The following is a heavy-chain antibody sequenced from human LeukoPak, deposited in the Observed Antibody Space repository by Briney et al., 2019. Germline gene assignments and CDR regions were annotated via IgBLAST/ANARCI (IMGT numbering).Heavy chain of an antibody. Sequence: ASVKVSCKASGYTFTGYYMHWVLQAPGQGLEWMGWINPNSGGTNYAQKFQGRVTMTRDTSISTAYMELSRLRSDDTAVYYCATQREYYYDSSGPYYFDYWGQGTLVTVSS. CDR3: ATQREYYYDSSGPYYFDY. D-gene: IGHD3-22*01. J-gene: IGHJ4*02. V-gene: IGHV1-2*02. CDR2: INPNSGGT. CDR1: GYTFTGYY.